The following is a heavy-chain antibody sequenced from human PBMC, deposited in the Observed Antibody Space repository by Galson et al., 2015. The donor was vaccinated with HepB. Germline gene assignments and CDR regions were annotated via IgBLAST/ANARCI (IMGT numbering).Heavy chain of an antibody. Sequence: SVKVSCKASGVTFRTSSILWVRQAPGQGLEWVGGINPIFRVSNYAQGFQGRVTITADESATTAYMELTSLRSEDTAIYYCATEGKNTDLWLDPWGQGTLLIVSS. CDR2: INPIFRVS. CDR3: ATEGKNTDLWLDP. CDR1: GVTFRTSS. J-gene: IGHJ5*02. D-gene: IGHD2/OR15-2a*01. V-gene: IGHV1-69*13.